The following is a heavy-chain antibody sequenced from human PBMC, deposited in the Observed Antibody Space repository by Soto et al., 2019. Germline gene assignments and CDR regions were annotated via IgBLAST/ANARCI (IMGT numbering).Heavy chain of an antibody. CDR3: ARVPAAAGYYYYGMDV. V-gene: IGHV4-59*01. D-gene: IGHD6-13*01. Sequence: QVQLQESGPGLVKPSETLSLTCTVSGGSISSYYWSWIRQPPGKGLEWIGYIYYSGSNNYNPSLKSRVTISVDTSKNQFSLKLSSVTAADTAVYYCARVPAAAGYYYYGMDVWGQGTTVTVSS. CDR1: GGSISSYY. J-gene: IGHJ6*02. CDR2: IYYSGSN.